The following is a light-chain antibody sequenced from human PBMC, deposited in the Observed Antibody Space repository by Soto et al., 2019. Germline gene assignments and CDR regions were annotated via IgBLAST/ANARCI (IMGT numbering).Light chain of an antibody. Sequence: IQVAQSPPSLSASVGDTVTITCRASQDIRNDLGWYQQKPGRAPKLLIYGASNLQSGVPSRFSGSVSGTDFTLTISGLQLEDFATYYCQQDNISPQTLGKGT. CDR1: QDIRND. CDR3: QQDNISPQT. V-gene: IGKV1-6*01. J-gene: IGKJ2*01. CDR2: GAS.